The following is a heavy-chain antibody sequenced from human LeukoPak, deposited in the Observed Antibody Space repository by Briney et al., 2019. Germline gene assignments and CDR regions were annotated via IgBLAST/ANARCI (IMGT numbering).Heavy chain of an antibody. CDR3: ARDLPLWGSYRYGAFDY. CDR1: GYTFTGYY. Sequence: SVKVSCKASGYTFTGYYMHWVRQAPGQGLEWMGRIIPILGIANYAQKFQGRVTITADKSTSTAYMELSSLRSEDTAVYYCARDLPLWGSYRYGAFDYWGQGTLVTVSS. V-gene: IGHV1-69*04. D-gene: IGHD3-16*02. CDR2: IIPILGIA. J-gene: IGHJ4*02.